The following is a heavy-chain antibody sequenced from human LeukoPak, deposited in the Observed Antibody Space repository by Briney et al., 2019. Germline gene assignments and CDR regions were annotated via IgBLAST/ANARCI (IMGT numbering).Heavy chain of an antibody. J-gene: IGHJ3*02. Sequence: GGSLRLSCAASGFTFSSYSMNWVRQAPGKGLEWVSSISSSSSYIYYADSVKGRFTISRDNAKNSLYLQMNSLRAEDTAVYYCARVANYYDLWSGKRSDAFDIWGQGTMVTVSS. CDR2: ISSSSSYI. V-gene: IGHV3-21*01. D-gene: IGHD3-3*01. CDR1: GFTFSSYS. CDR3: ARVANYYDLWSGKRSDAFDI.